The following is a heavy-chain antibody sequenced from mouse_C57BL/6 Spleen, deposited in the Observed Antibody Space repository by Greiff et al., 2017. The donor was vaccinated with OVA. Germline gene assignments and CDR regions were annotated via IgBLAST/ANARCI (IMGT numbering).Heavy chain of an antibody. V-gene: IGHV1-69*01. D-gene: IGHD4-1*01. CDR1: GYTFTSYW. CDR2: IDPSDSYT. J-gene: IGHJ4*01. Sequence: VQLQQSGAELVMPGASVKLSCKASGYTFTSYWMHWVKQRPGQGLEWIGEIDPSDSYTNYNQKFKGKSTLTVDKSSSTAYMQLSSLTSEDSAVYYCARSTGTYYAMDYWGQGTSVTVSS. CDR3: ARSTGTYYAMDY.